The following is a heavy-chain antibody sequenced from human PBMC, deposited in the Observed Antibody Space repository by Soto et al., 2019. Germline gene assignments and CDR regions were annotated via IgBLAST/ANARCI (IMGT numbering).Heavy chain of an antibody. J-gene: IGHJ4*02. CDR3: ARTPGSGSYSSF. CDR1: GYTFRNYG. D-gene: IGHD1-26*01. CDR2: VSAFNGNR. V-gene: IGHV1-18*01. Sequence: QVQLVQSGAEVKKPGASMKVSCRASGYTFRNYGVTWVRQAPGQGLEWMGWVSAFNGNRNYAQKFQGRVTMPTDTSTSTAYMELRSLRSDDTAVYYCARTPGSGSYSSFWGQGTLVTVSA.